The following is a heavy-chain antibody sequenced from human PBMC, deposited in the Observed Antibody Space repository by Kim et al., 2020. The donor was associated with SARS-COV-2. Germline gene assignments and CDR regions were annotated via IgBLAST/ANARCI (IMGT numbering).Heavy chain of an antibody. Sequence: SETLSLTCAVYGGSFSGYYWSWIRQPPGKGLEWIGEINHSGSTNYNPSLKSRVTISVDTSKNQFSLKLSSVTAADTAVYYCARGIEYRSVLLWFGEGASWFDPWGQGTLVTVSS. CDR2: INHSGST. D-gene: IGHD3-10*01. J-gene: IGHJ5*02. CDR3: ARGIEYRSVLLWFGEGASWFDP. CDR1: GGSFSGYY. V-gene: IGHV4-34*01.